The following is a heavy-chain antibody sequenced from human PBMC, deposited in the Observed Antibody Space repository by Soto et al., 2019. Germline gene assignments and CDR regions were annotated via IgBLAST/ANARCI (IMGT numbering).Heavy chain of an antibody. CDR2: ISANHGNT. V-gene: IGHV1-18*04. CDR1: GYTFTSYG. Sequence: GASVKVSCKASGYTFTSYGISWVRQAPGQGLEWMGWISANHGNTNYAQKLQGRVTMTTDTSTSTAYMELRSLRSDDTAVYYCASDGIVMVVAATPPYYYGMDVWGQGTTVTVSS. J-gene: IGHJ6*02. D-gene: IGHD2-15*01. CDR3: ASDGIVMVVAATPPYYYGMDV.